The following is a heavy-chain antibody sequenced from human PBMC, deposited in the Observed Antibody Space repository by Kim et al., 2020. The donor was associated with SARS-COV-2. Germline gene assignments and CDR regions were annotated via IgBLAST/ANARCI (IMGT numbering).Heavy chain of an antibody. CDR2: LSWNSGVI. J-gene: IGHJ4*02. D-gene: IGHD2-15*01. CDR3: VKLGCRGNPCYRYFDY. CDR1: GFTFDAYD. V-gene: IGHV3-9*01. Sequence: GGSLRLSCAASGFTFDAYDMFWVRQAPGKGLEWVSGLSWNSGVILYADSVKGRFTISRDNAKNSLYLQMNSLRSEDTALYYCVKLGCRGNPCYRYFDYWGQGTLVTVSS.